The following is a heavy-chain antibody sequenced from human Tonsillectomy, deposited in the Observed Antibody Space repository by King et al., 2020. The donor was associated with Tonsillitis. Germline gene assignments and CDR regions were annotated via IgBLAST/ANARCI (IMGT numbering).Heavy chain of an antibody. CDR3: AKTWLFIGGFNFAY. J-gene: IGHJ4*02. V-gene: IGHV4-39*01. CDR1: RDSFSNSGHY. CDR2: ISYTGNT. D-gene: IGHD3-3*01. Sequence: QLQESGPGLVKPSETLFLTCTVSRDSFSNSGHYWGWIRQPPGKGLEWIGSISYTGNTYYSPSFKSRVTLSIDTSKKQFSLRLNSVAAADTAVYYFAKTWLFIGGFNFAYGGRGTLVT.